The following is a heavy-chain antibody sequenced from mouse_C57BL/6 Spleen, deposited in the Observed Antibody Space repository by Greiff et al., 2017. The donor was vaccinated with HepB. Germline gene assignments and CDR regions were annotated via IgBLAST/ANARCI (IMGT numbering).Heavy chain of an antibody. CDR3: AREGYGSTFNY. D-gene: IGHD1-1*01. J-gene: IGHJ2*01. CDR2: INPSNGGT. Sequence: VQLQESGTELVKPGASVKLSCKASGYTFTSYWMHWVKQRPGQGLEWIGNINPSNGGTNYNEKFKSKATLTVDKSSSTAYMQLSSLTSEDSAVYYCAREGYGSTFNYWGQGTTLTVSS. CDR1: GYTFTSYW. V-gene: IGHV1-53*01.